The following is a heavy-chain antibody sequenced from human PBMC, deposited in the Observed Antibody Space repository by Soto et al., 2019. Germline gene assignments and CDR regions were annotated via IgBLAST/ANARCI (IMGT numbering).Heavy chain of an antibody. Sequence: ASVKVSCKASGGTFSSYAISWVRQAPGQGLEWMGGIIPIFGTANYAQKFQGRVTITADESTSTAYMELSSLRSEDTAVYYCARGGASVYSSSWYGTYGMDVWGQGTTVTVSS. CDR3: ARGGASVYSSSWYGTYGMDV. V-gene: IGHV1-69*13. J-gene: IGHJ6*02. CDR1: GGTFSSYA. CDR2: IIPIFGTA. D-gene: IGHD6-13*01.